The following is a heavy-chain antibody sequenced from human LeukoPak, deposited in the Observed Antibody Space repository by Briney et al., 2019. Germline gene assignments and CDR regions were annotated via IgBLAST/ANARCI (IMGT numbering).Heavy chain of an antibody. CDR3: ATSASSVRGSDY. J-gene: IGHJ4*02. CDR1: GFTVSRNY. CDR2: IYSDGRT. D-gene: IGHD3-10*01. V-gene: IGHV3-53*01. Sequence: GGSLRLSCAASGFTVSRNYMSWVRQAPGKGLEWVSVIYSDGRTYYADSVKGRFTISRDNSKNTLSLQVNSLTAEDTAVYCCATSASSVRGSDYWGQGTLVTASS.